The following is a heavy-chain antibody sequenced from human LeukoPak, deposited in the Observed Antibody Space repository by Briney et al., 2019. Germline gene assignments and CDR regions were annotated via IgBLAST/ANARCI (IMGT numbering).Heavy chain of an antibody. Sequence: SETLSLTCAVYGGSFSGYYWSWIRQPPGKGLEWIGYIYYSGSTNYNPSLKSRVTISVDTSKNQFSLKLSSVTAADTAVYYCARTRIFGVVPTNWFDPWGQGTLVTVSS. V-gene: IGHV4-59*01. CDR1: GGSFSGYY. CDR2: IYYSGST. J-gene: IGHJ5*02. CDR3: ARTRIFGVVPTNWFDP. D-gene: IGHD3-3*01.